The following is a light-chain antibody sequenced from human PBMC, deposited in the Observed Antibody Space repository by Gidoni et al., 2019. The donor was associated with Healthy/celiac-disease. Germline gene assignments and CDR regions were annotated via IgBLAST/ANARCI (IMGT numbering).Light chain of an antibody. CDR2: WAS. Sequence: DIVMTQSPDSLAVSLGERATINCKSSQSVLYSSNNKNYLAWYQQKPGQPPKLLIYWASTRESGVPDRFSGSGSGTDFTLTISSLQAEDVAVYYGQQYYSTPQFXQXTKVEIK. CDR1: QSVLYSSNNKNY. V-gene: IGKV4-1*01. CDR3: QQYYSTPQ. J-gene: IGKJ1*01.